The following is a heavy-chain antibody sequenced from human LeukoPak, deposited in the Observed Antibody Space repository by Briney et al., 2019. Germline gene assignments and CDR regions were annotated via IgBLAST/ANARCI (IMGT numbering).Heavy chain of an antibody. CDR3: ARAGAVEVFDH. D-gene: IGHD6-19*01. CDR2: IYSGGST. V-gene: IGHV3-53*01. CDR1: GFTVSSNY. J-gene: IGHJ4*02. Sequence: GGSPRLSCAASGFTVSSNYMSWVRQAPGKGLEWVSVIYSGGSTYYADSVKGRFTISRDNSKNTLYLQMNSLRAEDTAVYYCARAGAVEVFDHWGQGTLVTVSS.